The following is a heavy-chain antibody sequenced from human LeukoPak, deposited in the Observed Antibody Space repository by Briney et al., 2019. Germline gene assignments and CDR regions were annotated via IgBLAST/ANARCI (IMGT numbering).Heavy chain of an antibody. CDR3: ARAGALRPDY. J-gene: IGHJ4*02. V-gene: IGHV3-23*01. CDR1: GFTFKNAW. CDR2: ISGSGGNT. Sequence: GGSLRLSCEASGFTFKNAWMNWVRQAPGKGLEWVSAISGSGGNTYYADSVKGRFTISRDNSKNTLFLQMYSLRAEDTAVYYCARAGALRPDYWGQGTLVTVSS.